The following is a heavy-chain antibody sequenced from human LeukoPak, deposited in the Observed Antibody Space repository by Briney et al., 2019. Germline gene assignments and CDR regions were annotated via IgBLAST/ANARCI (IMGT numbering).Heavy chain of an antibody. D-gene: IGHD1-26*01. CDR2: IIPIFGTA. J-gene: IGHJ4*02. CDR1: GGIFSSYA. Sequence: SVKVSCKASGGIFSSYAISWVRQAPGQGLEWMGGIIPIFGTANYAQKFQGRVTITADESTSTAYMELSSLRSEDTAVYYCARKAPLLERTPKQWEPAYFDYWGQGTLVTVSS. V-gene: IGHV1-69*13. CDR3: ARKAPLLERTPKQWEPAYFDY.